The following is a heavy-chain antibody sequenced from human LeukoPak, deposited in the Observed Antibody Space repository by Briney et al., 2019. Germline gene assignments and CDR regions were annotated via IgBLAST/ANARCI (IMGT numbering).Heavy chain of an antibody. J-gene: IGHJ4*02. CDR1: GYTFTRYG. D-gene: IGHD3-9*01. Sequence: ASVTVSCKASGYTFTRYGISWVGPAPGHGLAGMGWSSASKGNTNYAQKLKSRVTMTTDTSTSTAYMELRSLSSDDTAVCYCARDHGDYDICTGYPPIGGAPFDYWGQGTLVTVSS. CDR2: SSASKGNT. CDR3: ARDHGDYDICTGYPPIGGAPFDY. V-gene: IGHV1-18*01.